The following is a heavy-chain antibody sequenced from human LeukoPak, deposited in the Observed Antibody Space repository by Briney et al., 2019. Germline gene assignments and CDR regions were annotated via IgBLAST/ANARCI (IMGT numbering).Heavy chain of an antibody. D-gene: IGHD5/OR15-5a*01. V-gene: IGHV3-21*01. CDR3: ARSRSVSNYKGMDV. CDR1: GFTFSDYS. J-gene: IGHJ6*02. CDR2: ISSSSDYI. Sequence: GGSLRLSCPASGFTFSDYSMSWVRQAPGKGMEWVSSISSSSDYIYYADSVKGRFTISRDNARNSLYLQMNSLRAEDTAVYYCARSRSVSNYKGMDVWGQGTTVTVSS.